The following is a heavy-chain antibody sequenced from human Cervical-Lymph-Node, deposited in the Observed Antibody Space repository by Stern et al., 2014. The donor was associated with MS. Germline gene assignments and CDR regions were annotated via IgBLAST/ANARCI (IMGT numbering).Heavy chain of an antibody. CDR2: IIPIIGLA. Sequence: VQLVETGAEVKKPGSSVKVSCQASGGTFNVYAINWLRQAPGQGLEWMGGIIPIIGLANYAQKFQVKVTITAEESTRTSSLKLSSLTSNDTAVYYCARDGRHTNNYGLDVWGQGTTVTVSS. J-gene: IGHJ6*02. V-gene: IGHV1-69*01. CDR3: ARDGRHTNNYGLDV. CDR1: GGTFNVYA.